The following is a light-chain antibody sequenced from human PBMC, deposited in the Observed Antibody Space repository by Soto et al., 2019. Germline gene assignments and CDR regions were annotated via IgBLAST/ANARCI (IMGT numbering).Light chain of an antibody. CDR3: QEYGNSRT. Sequence: EVVLTQSPGTLSLSPGERATLSCRASQSVTRTYLAWYQQKPGQAPRLLIYDTSSRATGIPDRFSGSGSGTDFVLSISRLEPDDFAVYYCQEYGNSRTFGQGTKVDIK. V-gene: IGKV3-20*01. CDR1: QSVTRTY. CDR2: DTS. J-gene: IGKJ1*01.